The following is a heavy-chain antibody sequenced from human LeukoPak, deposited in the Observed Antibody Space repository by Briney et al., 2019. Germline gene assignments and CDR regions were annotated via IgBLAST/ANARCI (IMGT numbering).Heavy chain of an antibody. CDR2: INHSGST. CDR1: GGSFSGYY. Sequence: PSETLSLTCAVYGGSFSGYYWSWIRQPPGKGLEWIGEINHSGSTNYNPPLKSRVTISVDTSKNQFSLKLSSVTAADTAVYYCARGVQGAKAHYWGQGTLVTVSS. J-gene: IGHJ4*02. CDR3: ARGVQGAKAHY. V-gene: IGHV4-34*01. D-gene: IGHD1-26*01.